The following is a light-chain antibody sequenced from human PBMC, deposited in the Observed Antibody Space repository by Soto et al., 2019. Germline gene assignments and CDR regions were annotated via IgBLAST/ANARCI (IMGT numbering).Light chain of an antibody. J-gene: IGKJ2*01. Sequence: EIVLTQSPATMSFSPGERATLSCRASQSVSSYLAWYQQKPGQAPMLLIYDASNRATGIPARFSGSGSGTDFTLTISRLEPEDFAVYYCQKRSNWPPMYTFGQGTKQEIK. CDR1: QSVSSY. V-gene: IGKV3-11*01. CDR3: QKRSNWPPMYT. CDR2: DAS.